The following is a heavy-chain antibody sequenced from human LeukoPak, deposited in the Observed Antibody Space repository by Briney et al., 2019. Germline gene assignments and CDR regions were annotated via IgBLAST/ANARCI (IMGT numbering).Heavy chain of an antibody. D-gene: IGHD3-10*01. Sequence: PGGSLRLSCAASGFTFSSYGMHWVRQAPGKGLEWVAVISYDGSNKYYADSVKGRFTISRDNSKNTLYLQMNSLRAEDTAVYYCARDSRYYGSGSYSDFDYWGQGTLVTVSS. CDR1: GFTFSSYG. J-gene: IGHJ4*02. CDR3: ARDSRYYGSGSYSDFDY. CDR2: ISYDGSNK. V-gene: IGHV3-30*19.